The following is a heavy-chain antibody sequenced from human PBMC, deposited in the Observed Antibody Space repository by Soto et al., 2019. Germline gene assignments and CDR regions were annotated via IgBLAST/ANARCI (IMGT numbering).Heavy chain of an antibody. V-gene: IGHV1-69*13. CDR2: IIPISGTA. D-gene: IGHD2-2*01. J-gene: IGHJ6*02. CDR1: GGTLSSYA. CDR3: ARSQGSSTSLEIYYYYYYGMDV. Sequence: SVEVSCKASGGTLSSYAISWVRQATGQGLEWMGGIIPISGTANYAQKFQGRVTITADESTSTAYMELSSLRSEDTAVYYCARSQGSSTSLEIYYYYYYGMDVWGQGTTVTVSS.